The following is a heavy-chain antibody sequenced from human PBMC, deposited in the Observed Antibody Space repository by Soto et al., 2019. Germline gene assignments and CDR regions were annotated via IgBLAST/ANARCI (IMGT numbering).Heavy chain of an antibody. CDR2: IYYSGST. Sequence: SETLSLTSTVSGGSISSYYWSWIRQPPGKGLEWIGYIYYSGSTNYNPSLKSRVTISVDTSKNQFSLKLSSVTAADMAVYYCARRAAAGTGSYWFDPWGQGTLVTVSS. CDR3: ARRAAAGTGSYWFDP. V-gene: IGHV4-59*01. CDR1: GGSISSYY. D-gene: IGHD6-13*01. J-gene: IGHJ5*02.